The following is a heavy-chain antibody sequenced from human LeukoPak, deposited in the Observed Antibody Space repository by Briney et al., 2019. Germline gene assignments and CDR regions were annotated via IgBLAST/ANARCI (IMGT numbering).Heavy chain of an antibody. D-gene: IGHD5/OR15-5a*01. CDR1: GFTFSSYA. CDR2: ISGSGGST. V-gene: IGHV3-23*01. Sequence: GGSLRLSCAASGFTFSSYAMSWVRQAPGKGLEWVSAISGSGGSTYYADSVKGRFTISRDNSKNTLYLQMNSLRAEDTAVYYCARDVFSYWYFDLWGRGTLVTVSS. CDR3: ARDVFSYWYFDL. J-gene: IGHJ2*01.